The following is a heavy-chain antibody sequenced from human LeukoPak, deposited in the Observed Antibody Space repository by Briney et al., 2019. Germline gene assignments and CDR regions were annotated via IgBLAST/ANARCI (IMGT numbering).Heavy chain of an antibody. Sequence: GGSLRLSCAASGFTVSSNYMSWVRQAPGKGLEWVSAISAGADSTYYADSVQGRFTISRDNSKNTLYLQMNSLRAEDTAVYFCAKLPQGGGDHYYIEVWGKGTTVTVSS. CDR2: ISAGADST. J-gene: IGHJ6*03. CDR3: AKLPQGGGDHYYIEV. V-gene: IGHV3-23*01. D-gene: IGHD2-21*02. CDR1: GFTVSSNY.